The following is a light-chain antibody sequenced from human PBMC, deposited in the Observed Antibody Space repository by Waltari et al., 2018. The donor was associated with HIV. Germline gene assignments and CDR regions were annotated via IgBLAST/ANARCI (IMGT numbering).Light chain of an antibody. Sequence: SSELTQPPSVSVSPGQTARISCSGDTLSKQYASWYQQKPGQAPVVGIIKDTGRPAGIPARLSGASAGTTVTLTIRGVQAEDEADYYCQSADNSEHMIFGGGTKLTVL. J-gene: IGLJ2*01. V-gene: IGLV3-25*03. CDR2: KDT. CDR3: QSADNSEHMI. CDR1: TLSKQY.